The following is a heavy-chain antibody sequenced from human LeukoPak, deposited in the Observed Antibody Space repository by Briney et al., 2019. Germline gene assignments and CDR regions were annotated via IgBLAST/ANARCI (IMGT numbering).Heavy chain of an antibody. V-gene: IGHV3-9*01. D-gene: IGHD3-16*01. Sequence: PGRSLRLSCAASGFTFDDYAMHWVRQAPGKGLEWVSGISWNSGSIGYVDSVKGRFTISRDNAKNSLYLQMNSLRAEDTAVYYCARDRHLGDYVWGSYRFDPWGQGTLVTVSS. CDR3: ARDRHLGDYVWGSYRFDP. J-gene: IGHJ5*02. CDR1: GFTFDDYA. CDR2: ISWNSGSI.